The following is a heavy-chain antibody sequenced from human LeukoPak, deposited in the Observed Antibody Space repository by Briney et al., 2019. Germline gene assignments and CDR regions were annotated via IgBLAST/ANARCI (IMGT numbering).Heavy chain of an antibody. J-gene: IGHJ5*02. CDR1: GYTFTSYG. CDR3: ARTGNGMVRVQDDP. CDR2: ISAYDGNT. D-gene: IGHD3-10*01. V-gene: IGHV1-18*01. Sequence: ASVKVSCKASGYTFTSYGISWVRQAPGQGLEWMGWISAYDGNTNYAQKLQGRVTMTTDTSTSTAYMELRSLRSDDTAVYCCARTGNGMVRVQDDPWGQGTLVTVSS.